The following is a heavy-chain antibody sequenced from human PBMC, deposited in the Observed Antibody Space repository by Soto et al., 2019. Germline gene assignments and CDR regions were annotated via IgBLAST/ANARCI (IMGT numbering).Heavy chain of an antibody. CDR2: MNPNSGNT. CDR1: GYTFTSYD. V-gene: IGHV1-8*01. CDR3: ARGVRYFDWLLDLGAFDI. Sequence: ASVKVSCKASGYTFTSYDINWVRQATGQGLEWMGWMNPNSGNTGYAQKFQGRVTMTRNTSISTAYMELSSLRSEVTAVYYCARGVRYFDWLLDLGAFDIWGQGTMVTVSS. J-gene: IGHJ3*02. D-gene: IGHD3-9*01.